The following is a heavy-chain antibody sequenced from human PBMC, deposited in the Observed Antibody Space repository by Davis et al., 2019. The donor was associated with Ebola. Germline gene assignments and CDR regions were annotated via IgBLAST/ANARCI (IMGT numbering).Heavy chain of an antibody. CDR2: INHSGST. CDR1: GGSFSGYY. V-gene: IGHV4-34*01. CDR3: ARGPRYYYDSSGYSHYFDY. Sequence: PSETLSLTCAVYGGSFSGYYWSWIRQPPGKGLEWIGEINHSGSTNYNPSLKSRVTISVDTSKNQFSLKLSSVTAADTAVYYCARGPRYYYDSSGYSHYFDYWGQGTLVTVSS. J-gene: IGHJ4*02. D-gene: IGHD3-22*01.